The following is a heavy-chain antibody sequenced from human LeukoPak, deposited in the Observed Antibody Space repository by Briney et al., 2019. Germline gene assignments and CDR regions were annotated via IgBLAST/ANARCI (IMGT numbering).Heavy chain of an antibody. J-gene: IGHJ6*02. V-gene: IGHV4-34*01. D-gene: IGHD1-26*01. Sequence: SETLSLTCTVYGGPFSHYYWTWIRQPPGKGLEWIGEINESGSTIYDPSLKSRVTISVDTSKTHFSLNLTSVTAPDTAVYYCASRIGRYLYYFGMDVWGQGTTVTVSS. CDR2: INESGST. CDR1: GGPFSHYY. CDR3: ASRIGRYLYYFGMDV.